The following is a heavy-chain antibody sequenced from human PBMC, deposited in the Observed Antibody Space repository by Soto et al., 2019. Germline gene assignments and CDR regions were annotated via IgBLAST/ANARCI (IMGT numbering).Heavy chain of an antibody. D-gene: IGHD3-22*01. CDR2: INPNSGGT. CDR1: VYTFTCYY. J-gene: IGHJ6*02. V-gene: IGHV1-2*02. Sequence: XSVKISCKASVYTFTCYYIHWVRQAPGQGLEWMGWINPNSGGTNYAQKFQGRVTMTRDTSISTAYMELSRLRSDDTAVYYCARGAIYYYDSSGPEDVWGQGTTVTVSS. CDR3: ARGAIYYYDSSGPEDV.